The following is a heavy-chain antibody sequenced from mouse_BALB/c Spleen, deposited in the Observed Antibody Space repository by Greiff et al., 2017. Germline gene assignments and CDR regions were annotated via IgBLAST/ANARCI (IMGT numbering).Heavy chain of an antibody. V-gene: IGHV1-15*01. CDR2: IDPETGGT. J-gene: IGHJ3*01. D-gene: IGHD4-1*02. CDR3: TRSTGTGAWFAY. CDR1: GYTFTDYE. Sequence: VKLMESGAELVRPGASVTLSCKASGYTFTDYEMHWVKQTPVHGLEWIGAIDPETGGTAYNQKFKGKATLTADKSSSTAYMELRSLTSEDSAVYYCTRSTGTGAWFAYWGQGTLVTVSA.